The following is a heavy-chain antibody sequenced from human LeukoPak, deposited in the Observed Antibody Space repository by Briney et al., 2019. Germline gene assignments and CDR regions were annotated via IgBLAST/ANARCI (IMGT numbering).Heavy chain of an antibody. Sequence: GGSLRLSCAASGFTFSSYVMSWVRQAPGKGLEWVSAISGSGGSTYYADSVKGRFTISRDNSKNTLYLQMNSLRAEDTAVYYCAKHREARYCSSISCLDAFDIWGQGTMVTVSS. CDR2: ISGSGGST. CDR3: AKHREARYCSSISCLDAFDI. CDR1: GFTFSSYV. J-gene: IGHJ3*02. V-gene: IGHV3-23*01. D-gene: IGHD2-2*01.